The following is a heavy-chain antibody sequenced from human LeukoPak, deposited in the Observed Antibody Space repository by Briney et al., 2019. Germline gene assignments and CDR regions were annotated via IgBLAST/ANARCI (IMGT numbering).Heavy chain of an antibody. Sequence: ASVKVSCKASGYTFNDYYVHWVRQAPGQGLERMGWINPNSGATYYAQNFQGRVTLTRGTSISTAYMELSSLRSDDTAVFYCARECRDGYNPRAGGNWFDPWGQGTLVTASS. CDR2: INPNSGAT. CDR1: GYTFNDYY. CDR3: ARECRDGYNPRAGGNWFDP. D-gene: IGHD5-24*01. V-gene: IGHV1-2*02. J-gene: IGHJ5*02.